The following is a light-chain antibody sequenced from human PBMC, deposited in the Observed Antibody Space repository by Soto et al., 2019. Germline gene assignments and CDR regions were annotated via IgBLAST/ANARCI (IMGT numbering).Light chain of an antibody. CDR2: AAS. Sequence: EIVMTQSPATLSVSPGERATLSCSASQNVGSNLAWYQQKPGQAPRLLIYAASNRATGIPTRFSGSGSGTEFTLSISSLQSEDFAFYYCQQFDHWPGTFGQGTKVEIK. J-gene: IGKJ1*01. CDR3: QQFDHWPGT. V-gene: IGKV3D-15*01. CDR1: QNVGSN.